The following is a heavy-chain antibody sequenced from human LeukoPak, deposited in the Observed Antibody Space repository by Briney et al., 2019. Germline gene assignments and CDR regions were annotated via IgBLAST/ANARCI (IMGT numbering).Heavy chain of an antibody. V-gene: IGHV1-69*04. CDR1: GGTFSSYA. J-gene: IGHJ4*02. Sequence: ASVKVSCKASGGTFSSYAISWVRQAPGQGLEWMGRIIPILGIANYAQKFQGRVTITADKSTSTAYMELSSLRSEDTAVYYCAKDRQWLFLMFDYWGQGTLVTVSS. D-gene: IGHD6-19*01. CDR2: IIPILGIA. CDR3: AKDRQWLFLMFDY.